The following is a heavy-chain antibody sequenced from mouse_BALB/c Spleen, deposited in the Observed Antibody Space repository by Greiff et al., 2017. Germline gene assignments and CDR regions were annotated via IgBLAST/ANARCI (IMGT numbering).Heavy chain of an antibody. J-gene: IGHJ2*01. Sequence: VQLQQSGAELVRPGASVTLSCKASGYTFTDYEMHWVKQTPVHGLEWIGAIDPETGGTAYNQKFKGKATLTADKSSSTAYMELRSLTSEDSAVYYCTGDYWGQGTTLTVSS. V-gene: IGHV1-15*01. CDR2: IDPETGGT. CDR1: GYTFTDYE. CDR3: TGDY.